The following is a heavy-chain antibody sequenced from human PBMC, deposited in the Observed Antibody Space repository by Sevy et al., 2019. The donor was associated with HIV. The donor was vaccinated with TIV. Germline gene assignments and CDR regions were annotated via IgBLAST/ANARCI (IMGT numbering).Heavy chain of an antibody. CDR1: GFTFSSYS. J-gene: IGHJ4*02. CDR3: VKDVAYDNTYLDY. Sequence: GGSLRLSCAASGFTFSSYSMNWVRQPPGKGLEWVSSISSSSSYIYYADSVKGRFTISRDNSRNTLYLQINSLRAEDTAVYYCVKDVAYDNTYLDYWGQGTLVTVSS. CDR2: ISSSSSYI. D-gene: IGHD3-22*01. V-gene: IGHV3-21*04.